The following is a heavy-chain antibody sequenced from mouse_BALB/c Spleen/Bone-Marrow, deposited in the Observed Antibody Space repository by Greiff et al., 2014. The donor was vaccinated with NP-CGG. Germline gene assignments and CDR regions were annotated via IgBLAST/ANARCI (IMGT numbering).Heavy chain of an antibody. CDR2: INPCNGGT. V-gene: IGHV1-18*01. D-gene: IGHD2-1*01. CDR1: GYSFTGYT. CDR3: ARDGKGPYAMDY. J-gene: IGHJ4*01. Sequence: VQLKESGPELVKPGASMKISCKASGYSFTGYTMNWVKQSHGKNLEWIGLINPCNGGTSYNQKFKGKATLTVDKSSNTVYMELLSPTSEDSAVYYCARDGKGPYAMDYWGQGTSVTVSS.